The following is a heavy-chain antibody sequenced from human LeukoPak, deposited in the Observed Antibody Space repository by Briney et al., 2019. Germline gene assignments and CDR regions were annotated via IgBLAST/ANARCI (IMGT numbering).Heavy chain of an antibody. D-gene: IGHD2-2*01. CDR2: IKQDGTEK. Sequence: GGSLRLSCAASGFTFTTYWMSWVRQAPGKGLEWVANIKQDGTEKYYVDSVKGRFTISRDNAKNSLYLQMNSLRVEDTAVYYCARVVPAATNWFDPWGQGTLVTVSS. V-gene: IGHV3-7*01. CDR1: GFTFTTYW. CDR3: ARVVPAATNWFDP. J-gene: IGHJ5*02.